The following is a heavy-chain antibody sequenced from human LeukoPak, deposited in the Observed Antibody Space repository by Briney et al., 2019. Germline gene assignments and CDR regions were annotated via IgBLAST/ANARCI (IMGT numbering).Heavy chain of an antibody. Sequence: SCKVSGYTLTELSMHWVRQAPGKGLEWVAVISYDGSNKYYAESVKGRFTISRDNSKNTLYLQMNSLRAEDTAVYYCARDENVGLDYWGQGTLVTVSS. CDR1: GYTLTELS. D-gene: IGHD1-26*01. CDR2: ISYDGSNK. CDR3: ARDENVGLDY. V-gene: IGHV3-30-3*01. J-gene: IGHJ4*02.